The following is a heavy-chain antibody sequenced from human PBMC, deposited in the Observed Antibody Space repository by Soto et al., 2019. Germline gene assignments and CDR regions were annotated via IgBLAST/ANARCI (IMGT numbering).Heavy chain of an antibody. J-gene: IGHJ6*02. CDR1: GYTFTSYY. CDR3: ARAGAHPDLGWDYVVTSEKYYYGMDV. Sequence: SVKVSCKASGYTFTSYYMHWVRQAPGQGLEWMGIINPSGGSTSYAQKFQGRVTMTRDTSTSTVYMELSSLRSEDTAVYYCARAGAHPDLGWDYVVTSEKYYYGMDVWGQGTTVTVSS. D-gene: IGHD3-16*01. V-gene: IGHV1-46*01. CDR2: INPSGGST.